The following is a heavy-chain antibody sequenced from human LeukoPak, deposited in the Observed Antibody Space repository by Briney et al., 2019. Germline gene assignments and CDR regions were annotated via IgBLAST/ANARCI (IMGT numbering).Heavy chain of an antibody. CDR1: GGTFSSYT. D-gene: IGHD3-10*01. Sequence: SVKVSCNASGGTFSSYTISWVRQAPGQGLEWMGRIIPILGIANYAQKFQGRVTITADKSTSTAYMELGSLRSEDTAVYYCARSMVRGVIITLGAFDIWGQGTMVTVSS. CDR2: IIPILGIA. CDR3: ARSMVRGVIITLGAFDI. V-gene: IGHV1-69*02. J-gene: IGHJ3*02.